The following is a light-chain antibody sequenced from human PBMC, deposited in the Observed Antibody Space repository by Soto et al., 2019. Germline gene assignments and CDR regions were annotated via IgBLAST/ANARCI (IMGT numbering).Light chain of an antibody. CDR2: KAS. J-gene: IGKJ1*01. V-gene: IGKV1-5*03. CDR1: QSISIW. Sequence: DIQMTQSPSTLSASVGDTVTITCRASQSISIWLAWYQQKPGKAPKLLIYKASSLESGVPSRFSGSGSGTEFTLTISSLQPDDLATYYCQQYNSYWTFGQGTKVEIK. CDR3: QQYNSYWT.